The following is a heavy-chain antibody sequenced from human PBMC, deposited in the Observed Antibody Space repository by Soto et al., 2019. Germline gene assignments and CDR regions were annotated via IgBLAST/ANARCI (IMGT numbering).Heavy chain of an antibody. CDR3: ARQRWLQPNYYYYYGMDV. CDR1: GYSFTSYW. V-gene: IGHV5-51*01. D-gene: IGHD5-12*01. Sequence: PGESLKISCKGSGYSFTSYWIGWVRQMPGKGLEWMGIIYPGDSDTRYSPSFQGQVTISADKSISTAYLQWSSLKASDTAMYYCARQRWLQPNYYYYYGMDVWGQGTTVTVSS. CDR2: IYPGDSDT. J-gene: IGHJ6*02.